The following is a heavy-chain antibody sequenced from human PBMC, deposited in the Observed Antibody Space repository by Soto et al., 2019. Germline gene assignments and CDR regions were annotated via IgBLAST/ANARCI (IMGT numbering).Heavy chain of an antibody. CDR1: GGTFSSYA. V-gene: IGHV1-8*02. Sequence: ASVKVSCNASGGTFSSYAISWVRQAPGQGLEWMGGINPNSGTTGYAQKFQGRVTMTTNASISTAYMELSSLRSEDTAVYYCASGGVDVWGQGTTVTVSS. CDR3: ASGGVDV. CDR2: INPNSGTT. J-gene: IGHJ6*02.